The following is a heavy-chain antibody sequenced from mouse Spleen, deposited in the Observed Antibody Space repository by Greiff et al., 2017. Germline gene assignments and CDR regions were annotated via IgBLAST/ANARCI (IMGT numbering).Heavy chain of an antibody. J-gene: IGHJ2*01. D-gene: IGHD2-14*01. CDR2: INPSNGRT. V-gene: IGHV1S81*02. CDR3: ARKGTPFDY. Sequence: QVQLQQPGAELVKPGASVKLSCKASGYTFTSYWMHWVKQRPGQGLEWIGEINPSNGRTNYNEKFKSKATLTVDKSSSTAYMQLSSLTSEDSAVYYCARKGTPFDYWGQGTTLTVSS. CDR1: GYTFTSYW.